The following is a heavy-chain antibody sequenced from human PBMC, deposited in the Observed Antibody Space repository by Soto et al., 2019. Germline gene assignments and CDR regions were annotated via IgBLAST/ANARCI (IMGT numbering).Heavy chain of an antibody. CDR3: ARHGAERWERLLLLYWFDP. J-gene: IGHJ5*02. CDR2: INHSGST. V-gene: IGHV4-34*01. D-gene: IGHD1-26*01. Sequence: SETLSLTCAFYGGSFSSYYWSWIRQPPGKGLERIGEINHSGSTYYNPSLKSRVTISVDTSKNQFSLKLSSVTAADTAVYYCARHGAERWERLLLLYWFDPWGQGTLVTVSS. CDR1: GGSFSSYY.